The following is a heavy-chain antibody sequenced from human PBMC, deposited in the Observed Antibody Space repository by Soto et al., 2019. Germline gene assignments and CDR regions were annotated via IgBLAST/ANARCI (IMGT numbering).Heavy chain of an antibody. CDR2: IIPIVGII. D-gene: IGHD3-22*01. CDR1: GGTFSTYT. Sequence: SVKVSCKASGGTFSTYTITWVRQAPGQGLEWMGRIIPIVGIINYAQKFQGRVTITADKFTGTAYMELTRLRSDDTAVYYCAGDPDSHYNDSHASSYPWGQGTLVTVSS. CDR3: AGDPDSHYNDSHASSYP. V-gene: IGHV1-69*04. J-gene: IGHJ5*02.